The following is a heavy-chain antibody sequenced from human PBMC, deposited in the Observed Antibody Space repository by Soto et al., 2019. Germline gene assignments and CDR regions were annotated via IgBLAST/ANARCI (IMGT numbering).Heavy chain of an antibody. CDR1: GGGFSSYT. CDR3: AREQARGYSYGNFDY. CDR2: IIPILGIT. Sequence: QVQLVQSGAEVKRPGSSVKVSCKASGGGFSSYTLSWVRQAPGQGLEWMGRIIPILGITNYAQKFQGRVTISADKSTSTAYMELNSLISKDTAIYYCAREQARGYSYGNFDYWGQGTLVTVSS. D-gene: IGHD5-18*01. J-gene: IGHJ4*02. V-gene: IGHV1-69*08.